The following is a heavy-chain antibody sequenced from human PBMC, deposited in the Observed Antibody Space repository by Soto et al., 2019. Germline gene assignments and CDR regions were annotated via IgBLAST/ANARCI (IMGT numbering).Heavy chain of an antibody. J-gene: IGHJ5*02. CDR3: ARESPYYYGSGSYYNVLSNWFDP. Sequence: ASVKVSCKASGYTFTSYGISWVRQAPGQGLEWMGWISAYNGNTNYVQKLRGRVTMTTDTSTSTAYMELRSLRSDDTAVYYCARESPYYYGSGSYYNVLSNWFDPWGQGTLVTVSS. D-gene: IGHD3-10*01. CDR1: GYTFTSYG. V-gene: IGHV1-18*01. CDR2: ISAYNGNT.